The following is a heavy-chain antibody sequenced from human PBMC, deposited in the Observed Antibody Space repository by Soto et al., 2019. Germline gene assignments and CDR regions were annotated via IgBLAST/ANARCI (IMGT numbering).Heavy chain of an antibody. CDR2: IRSKANSYAT. V-gene: IGHV3-73*02. D-gene: IGHD1-26*01. J-gene: IGHJ4*02. CDR1: GFTFSGSA. CDR3: TSQPSGSSPV. Sequence: EVQLVESGGGLVQPGGSLKLSCAASGFTFSGSAMHWVRQASGKGLEWVGRIRSKANSYATAYAASVKGRFTISRDDSKNTAYLQMNSLKTEDTAVYYCTSQPSGSSPVWGQGTLVTVSS.